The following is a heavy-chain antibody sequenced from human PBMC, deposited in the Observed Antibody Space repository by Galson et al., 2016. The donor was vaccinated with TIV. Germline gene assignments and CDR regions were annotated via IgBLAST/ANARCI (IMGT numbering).Heavy chain of an antibody. CDR2: ISSSGTGT. CDR3: ASLHQGPIGLPPGTLLQEHL. Sequence: SLRLSCAASGFTFSDYYMRWIRQTPGKGLEWGSYISSSGTGTYNADAVKGPFTIFGDNAKNSLHLQMNSLRAEDTAVYYCASLHQGPIGLPPGTLLQEHLWG. CDR1: GFTFSDYY. V-gene: IGHV3-11*01. J-gene: IGHJ6*01.